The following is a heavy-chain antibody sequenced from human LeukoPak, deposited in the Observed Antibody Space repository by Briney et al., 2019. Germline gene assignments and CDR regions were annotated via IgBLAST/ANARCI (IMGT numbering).Heavy chain of an antibody. Sequence: SVKVSCKASGGTFSSYAISWLRQAPGQGLEWMGGIIPIFGTANYAQKFQGRVTITADESTSTAYMELSSLRSEDTAVYYCARGQPPRWYYDFWSGSGGWFDPWGQGTLVTVPS. CDR2: IIPIFGTA. CDR3: ARGQPPRWYYDFWSGSGGWFDP. CDR1: GGTFSSYA. J-gene: IGHJ5*02. D-gene: IGHD3-3*01. V-gene: IGHV1-69*13.